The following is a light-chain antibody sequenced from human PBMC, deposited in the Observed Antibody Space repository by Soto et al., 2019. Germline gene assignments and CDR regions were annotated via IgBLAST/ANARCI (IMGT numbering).Light chain of an antibody. J-gene: IGKJ4*01. CDR3: QQRSSWPLT. CDR2: DAS. CDR1: QSVSSS. V-gene: IGKV3-11*01. Sequence: EIVLTQSPATLSLSPGETATLSCRASQSVSSSLAGYQQKPGQNPRLLIYDASNRATGIPARFSGSGSGTDFTLTVSSLEPVDFAVYYCQQRSSWPLTFGGGTKVEIK.